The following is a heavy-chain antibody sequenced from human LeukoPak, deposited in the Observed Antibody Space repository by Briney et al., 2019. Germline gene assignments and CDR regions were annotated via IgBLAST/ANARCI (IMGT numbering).Heavy chain of an antibody. J-gene: IGHJ4*02. Sequence: SQTLSLTCTVSGGSISSGDPFWSWIRQPPGKGLESIAYISYSETTYYSPSLKSRLSISVDTSENQFSLKLTSVTAADTAVYYCARGRGYGFGIDYWGQGTLVTVSS. CDR2: ISYSETT. CDR1: GGSISSGDPF. CDR3: ARGRGYGFGIDY. D-gene: IGHD5-18*01. V-gene: IGHV4-30-4*01.